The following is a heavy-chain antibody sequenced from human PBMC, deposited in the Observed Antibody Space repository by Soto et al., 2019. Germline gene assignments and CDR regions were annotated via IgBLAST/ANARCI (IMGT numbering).Heavy chain of an antibody. CDR2: ISDTAHRI. V-gene: IGHV3-23*01. Sequence: PGGSLRLSCAASGFTFSSYSMNWVRQAPGKGLEWVSSISDTAHRIFHADSVKGRFTISRDNSRNSLYLQMNSLRAEDTALYYCVILALGKFDFWGQGTLVTVSS. CDR3: VILALGKFDF. D-gene: IGHD1-26*01. CDR1: GFTFSSYS. J-gene: IGHJ4*02.